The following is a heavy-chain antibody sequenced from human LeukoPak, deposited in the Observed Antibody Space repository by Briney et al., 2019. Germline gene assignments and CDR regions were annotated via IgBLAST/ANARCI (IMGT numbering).Heavy chain of an antibody. CDR2: VYYTATI. Sequence: PSETLSLTCSVPGDSITNINYYWGWIRQPPGKGLEWIATVYYTATIYSNPSLKSRVTISVDSSKNEVSLKVTSVTAADTAVYYCARDPVAGTGTDTWGQGTLVTVSS. V-gene: IGHV4-39*07. J-gene: IGHJ5*02. D-gene: IGHD6-13*01. CDR1: GDSITNINYY. CDR3: ARDPVAGTGTDT.